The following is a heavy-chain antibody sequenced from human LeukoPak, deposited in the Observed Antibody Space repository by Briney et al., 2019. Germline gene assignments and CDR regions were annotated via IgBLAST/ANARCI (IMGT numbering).Heavy chain of an antibody. J-gene: IGHJ3*02. CDR2: IYYSGST. V-gene: IGHV4-39*01. Sequence: SETLSLTCTVSGGSISSSSYYWGWIRQPPGKGLEWIGSIYYSGSTYYNSSLKSRVTISVDTSKNQFSLKLSSVTAADTAVYYCAGSYTTENAFDIWGQGTMVTVSS. D-gene: IGHD3-16*01. CDR1: GGSISSSSYY. CDR3: AGSYTTENAFDI.